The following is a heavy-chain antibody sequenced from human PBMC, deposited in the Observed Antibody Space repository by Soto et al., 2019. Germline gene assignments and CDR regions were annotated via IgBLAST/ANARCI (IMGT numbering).Heavy chain of an antibody. CDR3: ARLRPHRSFRSGFDP. CDR1: GGSTSSYY. V-gene: IGHV4-59*12. D-gene: IGHD3-10*01. Sequence: PSETLSLTCTVTGGSTSSYYLSWLRQPPGKGLEWIGYNSYSGSTDYNPSPKSRVTISVDTSKNQFSLKLSSATAADTAVYYCARLRPHRSFRSGFDPWGQGTLVTVSS. CDR2: NSYSGST. J-gene: IGHJ5*01.